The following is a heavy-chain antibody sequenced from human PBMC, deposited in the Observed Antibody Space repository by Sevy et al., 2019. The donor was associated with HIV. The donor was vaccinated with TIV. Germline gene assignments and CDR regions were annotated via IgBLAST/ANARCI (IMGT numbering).Heavy chain of an antibody. J-gene: IGHJ3*02. V-gene: IGHV3-23*01. CDR3: AGARFDSSGSFDAFDI. Sequence: GGSLRLSCRVSGFSFQYSMNWVRQAPGKGLEWVSTIYGTGGVTYYGDSVKGRFTISRDNSKNTQYLQMNSLRTEDTAIYYCAGARFDSSGSFDAFDIWGQGTMVTVSS. CDR1: GFSFQYS. CDR2: IYGTGGVT. D-gene: IGHD3-22*01.